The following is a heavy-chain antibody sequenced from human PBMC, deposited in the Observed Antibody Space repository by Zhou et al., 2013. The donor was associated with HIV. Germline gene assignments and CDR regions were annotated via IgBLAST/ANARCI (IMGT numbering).Heavy chain of an antibody. CDR3: AASGCTTSNCHPWDDAFDI. CDR1: GYTFTSYS. D-gene: IGHD2-8*01. J-gene: IGHJ3*02. Sequence: QVELVQSGAEVKKSGASMKVSCKTSGYTFTSYSISWVRQAPGHGLEWMGWISPYNGNTNYAQKFQGRVTMTTDTSTRTAYMELRSLKSDDTAMYFCAASGCTTSNCHPWDDAFDIWGQGTMVTVSS. CDR2: ISPYNGNT. V-gene: IGHV1-18*01.